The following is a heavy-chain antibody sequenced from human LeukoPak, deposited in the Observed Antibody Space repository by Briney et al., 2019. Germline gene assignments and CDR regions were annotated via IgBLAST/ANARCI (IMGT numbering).Heavy chain of an antibody. J-gene: IGHJ4*02. CDR1: GFTFSIYW. D-gene: IGHD6-19*01. V-gene: IGHV3-7*04. CDR3: ARGGWYYGY. CDR2: IKQDGSEK. Sequence: GGSLRLSCAASGFTFSIYWLSWVRQAPGKGLDWVANIKQDGSEKYYVDSVKGRFTISRDNAKNSLYLQMNSLRAEDTAVYYRARGGWYYGYWGQGTLVTVSS.